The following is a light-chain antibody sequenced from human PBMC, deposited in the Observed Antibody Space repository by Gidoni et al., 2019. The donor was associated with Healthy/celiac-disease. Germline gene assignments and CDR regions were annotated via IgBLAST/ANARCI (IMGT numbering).Light chain of an antibody. CDR3: QQSYSTPFT. V-gene: IGKV1-39*01. Sequence: DTQMTQSPSPLSASVGDRVTITCRASQSISSYLNWYQQKPGKAPKLLIYAASSLQSGVPSRFSGSGSGTDFTLTISSLQPEDFATYYCQQSYSTPFTFGPGTKVDIK. CDR2: AAS. J-gene: IGKJ3*01. CDR1: QSISSY.